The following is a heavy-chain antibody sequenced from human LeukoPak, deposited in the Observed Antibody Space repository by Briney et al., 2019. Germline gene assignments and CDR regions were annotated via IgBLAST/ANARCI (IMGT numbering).Heavy chain of an antibody. J-gene: IGHJ6*03. V-gene: IGHV3-23*01. D-gene: IGHD3-3*01. CDR2: FSGSGGRT. Sequence: GGSLRLSCAASGFTFSSYAMSWVRQAPGKGLEWVSAFSGSGGRTYYADSVKGRFTISRDNSKSTLYLQMNSLRAEDTAVYYCAKGLTTTFGVVIRNYYYMDVWGKGTTVTVS. CDR3: AKGLTTTFGVVIRNYYYMDV. CDR1: GFTFSSYA.